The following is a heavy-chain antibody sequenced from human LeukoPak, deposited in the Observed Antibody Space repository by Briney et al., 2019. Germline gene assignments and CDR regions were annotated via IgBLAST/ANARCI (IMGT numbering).Heavy chain of an antibody. CDR3: AGGTGWLIDY. D-gene: IGHD6-19*01. J-gene: IGHJ4*02. CDR2: IKQDGGEK. CDR1: GSTFSGYW. Sequence: PGGSLRLSCAASGSTFSGYWMNWVRQVPGKGLEWVANIKQDGGEKYYVDSVKGRFTISRDNAKNSLYLQLNSLRAEDTAVYYCAGGTGWLIDYWGQGTLVTVSS. V-gene: IGHV3-7*04.